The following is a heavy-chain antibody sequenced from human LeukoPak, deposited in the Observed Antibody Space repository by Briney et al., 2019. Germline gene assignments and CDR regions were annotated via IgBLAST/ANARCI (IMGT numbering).Heavy chain of an antibody. D-gene: IGHD2-2*02. V-gene: IGHV1-18*01. Sequence: ASVKVSCKASGYTFTSYGISWVRQAPGQGLEWMGGISAYNGNTNYAQKLQSRVTMTTDKSTSTAYMELRSLRSDATAVYYCARARCSSTSCYRGDYWGQGTLVTVSS. CDR3: ARARCSSTSCYRGDY. CDR1: GYTFTSYG. CDR2: ISAYNGNT. J-gene: IGHJ4*02.